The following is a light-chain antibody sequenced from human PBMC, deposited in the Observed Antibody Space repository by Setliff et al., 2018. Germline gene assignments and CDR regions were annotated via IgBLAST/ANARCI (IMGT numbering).Light chain of an antibody. CDR2: DVT. CDR3: SSYTSSSAYVI. V-gene: IGLV2-14*03. CDR1: SSDVGDYNY. J-gene: IGLJ2*01. Sequence: SALAQPASVSGSPGQSITISCTGTSSDVGDYNYVSWYQQHPGKAPKLMICDVTKRPSGVSNRFSGSKSGNTASLTISGLQAEDEADYYCSSYTSSSAYVIFGGGTK.